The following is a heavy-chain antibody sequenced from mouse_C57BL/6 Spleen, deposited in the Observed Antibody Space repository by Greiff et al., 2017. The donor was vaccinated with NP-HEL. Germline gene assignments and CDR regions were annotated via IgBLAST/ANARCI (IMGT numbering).Heavy chain of an antibody. CDR2: ISSGSSTI. Sequence: EVQGVESGGGLVKPGGSLKLSCAASGFTFSDYGMHWVRQAPEKGLEWVAYISSGSSTIYYADTVKGRFTISRDNAKNTLFLQMTSVRSEDTAMYYCARGGSSYGHFDYWGQGTTLTVSS. V-gene: IGHV5-17*01. CDR3: ARGGSSYGHFDY. J-gene: IGHJ2*01. D-gene: IGHD1-1*01. CDR1: GFTFSDYG.